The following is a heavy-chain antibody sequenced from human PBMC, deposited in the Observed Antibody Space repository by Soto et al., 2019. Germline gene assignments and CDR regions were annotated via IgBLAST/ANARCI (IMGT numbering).Heavy chain of an antibody. V-gene: IGHV2-5*02. J-gene: IGHJ3*01. D-gene: IGHD3-16*02. Sequence: QITLKESGPTEVKPPEPLALTCTLSVFSLATKGVGVGWVRQPPGGALEGIAVIYWDDDRRYKPSLEARLRSTKDTSNNQVVLPMTDMDFVDTSTFYCAHITITYGVVVGDESFAVWGQGSVVTVAS. CDR3: AHITITYGVVVGDESFAV. CDR1: VFSLATKGVG. CDR2: IYWDDDR.